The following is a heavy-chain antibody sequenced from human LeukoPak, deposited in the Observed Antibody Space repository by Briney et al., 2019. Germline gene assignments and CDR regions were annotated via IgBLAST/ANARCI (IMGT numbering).Heavy chain of an antibody. CDR1: GYTFTSYY. Sequence: ASVKVSCKASGYTFTSYYMHWVRQAPGQGLEWMGIINPSGGSTSYAQKFQGRVTMTRDTSTSTVYMELSSLRSEDTAVYYCVRESYCSSTSCYRGDFDYWGQGTLVTVSS. CDR2: INPSGGST. D-gene: IGHD2-2*02. J-gene: IGHJ4*02. CDR3: VRESYCSSTSCYRGDFDY. V-gene: IGHV1-46*01.